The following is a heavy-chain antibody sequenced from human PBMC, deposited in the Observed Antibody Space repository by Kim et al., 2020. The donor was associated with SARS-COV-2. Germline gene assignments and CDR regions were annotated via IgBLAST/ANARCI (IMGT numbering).Heavy chain of an antibody. CDR3: AKDGYSYGKMSHFDY. D-gene: IGHD5-18*01. Sequence: GGSLRLSCAASGFTFDDYAMHWVRQAPGKGLEWVSGISCNSGSIGYADSVKGRFTISRDNAKNSLYLQMNSLRAEDTALYYCAKDGYSYGKMSHFDYWGQGTLVTVSS. CDR1: GFTFDDYA. J-gene: IGHJ4*02. V-gene: IGHV3-9*01. CDR2: ISCNSGSI.